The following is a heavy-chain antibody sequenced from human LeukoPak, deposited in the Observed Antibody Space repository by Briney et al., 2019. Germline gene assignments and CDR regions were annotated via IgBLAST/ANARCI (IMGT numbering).Heavy chain of an antibody. CDR2: ISYDGNNK. CDR3: AELGITMIGGV. Sequence: GGSLRLSCAVSGVSFNNFAFHWVRQAPGKGLEWVAAISYDGNNKYYSDSVKGRFTISRNNSKNTLYLQMNSLRVEDTAVYYCAELGITMIGGVWGKGTTVTISS. CDR1: GVSFNNFA. J-gene: IGHJ6*04. D-gene: IGHD3-10*02. V-gene: IGHV3-30*04.